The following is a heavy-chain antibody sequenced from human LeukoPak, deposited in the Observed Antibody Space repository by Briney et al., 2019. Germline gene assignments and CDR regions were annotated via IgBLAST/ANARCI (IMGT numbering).Heavy chain of an antibody. CDR1: GDSVSSNSVA. D-gene: IGHD6-13*01. J-gene: IGHJ5*02. V-gene: IGHV6-1*01. CDR2: TYYRSKWYN. CDR3: ARDSGSWYSNWFDP. Sequence: SQTLSLTCAISGDSVSSNSVAWNWIRQSPSRGLEWLGRTYYRSKWYNDYAVSVKSRITINPDTSKNQFSLQLNSVTPEDTAVYYCARDSGSWYSNWFDPWGQGTLVTVSS.